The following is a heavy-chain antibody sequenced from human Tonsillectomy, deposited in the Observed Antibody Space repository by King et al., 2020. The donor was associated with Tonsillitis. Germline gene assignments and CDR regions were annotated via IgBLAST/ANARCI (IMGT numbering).Heavy chain of an antibody. J-gene: IGHJ6*02. CDR2: ISYDGSYK. V-gene: IGHV3-30*04. CDR3: ATDRDRRSGYGLDV. Sequence: VQLVESGGGVVQPGRSLRLSCAASGFTFSSQALHWVRQAPGKGLEWVAVISYDGSYKYYADSVKGRFTISRDNSKNTLYLQMNSLRAEDTAVYYCATDRDRRSGYGLDVWGQGTTVTVSS. CDR1: GFTFSSQA. D-gene: IGHD2-21*01.